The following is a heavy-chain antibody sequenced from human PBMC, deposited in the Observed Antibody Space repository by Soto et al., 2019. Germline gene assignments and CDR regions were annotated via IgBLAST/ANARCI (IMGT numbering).Heavy chain of an antibody. CDR1: GYTFTYYA. V-gene: IGHV1-3*04. J-gene: IGHJ4*02. CDR2: INTGNVNT. D-gene: IGHD1-1*01. CDR3: VKFSGIPV. Sequence: QVQLVQSGPEVRKPGASVKVSCKTSGYTFTYYALHWVRQAPGQRLEWMGWINTGNVNTKYSQKFQGRLTITRDTSATTRYMELSSLRSEDTTVYHCVKFSGIPVWGQGTLVTVSS.